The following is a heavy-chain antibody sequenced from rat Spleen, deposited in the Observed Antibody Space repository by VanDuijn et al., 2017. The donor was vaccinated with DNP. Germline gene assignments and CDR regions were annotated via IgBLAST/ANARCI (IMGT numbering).Heavy chain of an antibody. V-gene: IGHV5-31*01. Sequence: EVQLVESGGGLVQPGRSLKLSCAASGFTFNKYWMTWIRQVPGKGLEWVAAITSSGGRTYYRDSVKGRFTVSRDDAKNTLYLQMSSLRSEDTATYYCTTETTRVPMDAWGQGTSVTVSS. CDR1: GFTFNKYW. CDR2: ITSSGGRT. CDR3: TTETTRVPMDA. D-gene: IGHD1-4*01. J-gene: IGHJ4*01.